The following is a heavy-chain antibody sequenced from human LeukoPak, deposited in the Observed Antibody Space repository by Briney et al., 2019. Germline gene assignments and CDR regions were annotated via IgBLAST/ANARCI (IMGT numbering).Heavy chain of an antibody. V-gene: IGHV3-23*01. D-gene: IGHD6-13*01. CDR3: AKPLAAAGYFDY. CDR1: GFIFSNYG. CDR2: ISGSGGST. J-gene: IGHJ4*02. Sequence: GSLRLSCAASGFIFSNYGMSWVRQAPGKGLEWVSAISGSGGSTYYADSVKGRFTISRDNSKNTLYLQMNSLRAEDTAVYYCAKPLAAAGYFDYWGQGTLVTVSS.